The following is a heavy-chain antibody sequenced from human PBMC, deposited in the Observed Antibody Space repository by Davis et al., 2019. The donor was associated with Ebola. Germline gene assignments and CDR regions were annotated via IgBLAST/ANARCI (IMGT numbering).Heavy chain of an antibody. J-gene: IGHJ4*02. CDR2: ISGSGGST. V-gene: IGHV3-23*01. CDR3: TTTTVTSDY. Sequence: GESLKISCAASGFTFSGSAMHWVRQASGKGLEWVSAISGSGGSTYYSDSVKGRFTISRDNSKNTAYLQMNSLKTEDTAVYYCTTTTVTSDYWGQGTLVTVSS. D-gene: IGHD4-17*01. CDR1: GFTFSGSA.